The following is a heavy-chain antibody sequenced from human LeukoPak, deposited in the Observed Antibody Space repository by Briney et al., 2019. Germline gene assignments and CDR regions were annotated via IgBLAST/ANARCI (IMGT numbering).Heavy chain of an antibody. CDR2: IYSGGST. CDR1: GFTLSSNY. CDR3: AREISCSASSCTGGVFDI. V-gene: IGHV3-53*01. Sequence: PGESLTLSCTASGFTLSSNYMSWVRQPPGKGLEGVSFIYSGGSTYYSDSVKGRFTISRNNSKNTMYLQMKSLRVEATAVYYCAREISCSASSCTGGVFDIWGQGTMVTVSS. J-gene: IGHJ3*02. D-gene: IGHD2-15*01.